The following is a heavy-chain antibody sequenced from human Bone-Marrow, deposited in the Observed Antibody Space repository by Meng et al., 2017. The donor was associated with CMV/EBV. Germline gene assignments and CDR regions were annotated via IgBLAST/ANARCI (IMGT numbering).Heavy chain of an antibody. J-gene: IGHJ4*02. V-gene: IGHV3-21*01. CDR2: ISSSSSYI. CDR1: GFTFSSYS. CDR3: ARAKSYGGSFIFDY. D-gene: IGHD1-26*01. Sequence: GGSLRLSCAASGFTFSSYSMNWVRQAPGKGLEWVSSISSSSSYIYYADSLKGRFTISRDNAKNSLYLQMNSLRAEDTAVYYCARAKSYGGSFIFDYWGQGTLVTVSS.